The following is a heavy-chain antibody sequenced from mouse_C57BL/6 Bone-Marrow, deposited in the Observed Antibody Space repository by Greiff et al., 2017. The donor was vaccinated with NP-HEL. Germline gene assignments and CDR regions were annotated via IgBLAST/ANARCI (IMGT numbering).Heavy chain of an antibody. Sequence: VQLQQPGAELVRPGSSVKLSCKASGYTFTSYWMDWVKQRPGQGLEWIGNIYPSDSETHYNQKFKDKATLTVDKSSSTAYMQLSSLTSEDSAVYYCARSKIGPTGKNYFDYWGQGTTLTVSS. V-gene: IGHV1-61*01. D-gene: IGHD4-1*02. CDR3: ARSKIGPTGKNYFDY. J-gene: IGHJ2*01. CDR2: IYPSDSET. CDR1: GYTFTSYW.